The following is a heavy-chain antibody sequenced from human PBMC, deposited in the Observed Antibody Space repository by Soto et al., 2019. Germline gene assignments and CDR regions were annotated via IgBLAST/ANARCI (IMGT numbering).Heavy chain of an antibody. CDR3: ARGSSSSRTNYYYYGMDV. V-gene: IGHV1-69*06. J-gene: IGHJ6*02. D-gene: IGHD6-13*01. CDR2: IIPIFGTA. Sequence: ASVKVSCKASGGTFSSYAISWVRQAPGQGLEWMGGIIPIFGTANYAQKFQGRVTITADKSTSTAYMELSSLRSEDTAMYYCARGSSSSRTNYYYYGMDVWGQGTTVTVSS. CDR1: GGTFSSYA.